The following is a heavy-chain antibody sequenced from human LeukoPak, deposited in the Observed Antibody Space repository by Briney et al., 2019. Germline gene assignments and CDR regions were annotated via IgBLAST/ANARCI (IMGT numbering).Heavy chain of an antibody. CDR2: ISSSSSYI. Sequence: GGSLRLSCAASGFTFSSYSMNWVRQAPGTGLEGVSSISSSSSYIYYADSVKGRFTISRDNAKNSLYLQMNSLRAEDTAVYYCARDLSGIAVAGTFDYWGQGTLVTVSS. D-gene: IGHD6-19*01. CDR1: GFTFSSYS. CDR3: ARDLSGIAVAGTFDY. V-gene: IGHV3-21*01. J-gene: IGHJ4*02.